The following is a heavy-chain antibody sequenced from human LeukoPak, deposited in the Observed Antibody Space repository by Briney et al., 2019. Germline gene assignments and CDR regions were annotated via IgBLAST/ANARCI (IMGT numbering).Heavy chain of an antibody. CDR2: IIPIFGTA. Sequence: SVKVSCKASGGTFSSYAISWVRQAPGQGLEWMGGIIPIFGTANYAQKFQGRVTITTDESTSTAYMELSSLRSDDTAVYYCARQILSNQLSYYYYYMDVWGKGTTVTVSS. CDR1: GGTFSSYA. V-gene: IGHV1-69*05. J-gene: IGHJ6*03. D-gene: IGHD4-11*01. CDR3: ARQILSNQLSYYYYYMDV.